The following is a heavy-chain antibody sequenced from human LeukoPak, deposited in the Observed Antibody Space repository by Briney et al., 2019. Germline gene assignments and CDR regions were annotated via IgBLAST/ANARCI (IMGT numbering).Heavy chain of an antibody. D-gene: IGHD5-12*01. CDR2: ISSSSSYI. CDR1: GFTFSSYS. Sequence: PGGSLRLSCAASGFTFSSYSMNWVRQAPGKGLEWGSSISSSSSYIYYADSVKGRFTISRDNAKNSLYLQMNSLRAEDTAVYYCAREWGYGGYGEGFDYWGQGTLVTVSS. J-gene: IGHJ4*02. V-gene: IGHV3-21*01. CDR3: AREWGYGGYGEGFDY.